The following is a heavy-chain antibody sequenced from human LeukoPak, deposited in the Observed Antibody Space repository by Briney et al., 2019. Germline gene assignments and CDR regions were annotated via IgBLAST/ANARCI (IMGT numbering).Heavy chain of an antibody. Sequence: GPSLRLSCTPSGFTSGVYAMSWVRQAPGEGLQCVGYIRSKAYGETTEYAASVKRRFNISRDDSKSIAYLQMNSLKTEDTAVYYCTREYYYHSSGFDYWGQGTLVTVSS. V-gene: IGHV3-49*04. CDR1: GFTSGVYA. J-gene: IGHJ4*02. CDR3: TREYYYHSSGFDY. D-gene: IGHD3-22*01. CDR2: IRSKAYGETT.